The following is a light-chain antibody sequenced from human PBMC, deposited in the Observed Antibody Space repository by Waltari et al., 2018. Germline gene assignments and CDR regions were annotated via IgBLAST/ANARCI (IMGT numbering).Light chain of an antibody. CDR3: AAWDDSLSGPWV. J-gene: IGLJ3*02. CDR1: SSNIGSNY. V-gene: IGLV1-47*01. CDR2: RNN. Sequence: QSVLTQPPSASGTPGQWVTISCSGSSSNIGSNYVYWYPQLPGTAPKLLIYRNNQWPSGVPDRFSGSNSGTSASLAISVLRSEDEADYYCAAWDDSLSGPWVFGGGTKLTVL.